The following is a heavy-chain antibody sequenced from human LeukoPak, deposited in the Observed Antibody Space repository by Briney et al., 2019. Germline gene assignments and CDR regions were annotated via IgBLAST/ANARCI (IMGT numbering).Heavy chain of an antibody. V-gene: IGHV3-23*01. CDR1: GFTFSSYA. Sequence: GGSLRLPCAASGFTFSSYAMSWIRQAPGKGLEWVSAISGNGGSTYYADSVKGRFTISRDNSKNTLDLQMNSLRAEDTAVYYCARDRVTVTTNYYYYMDVWGKGTTVTVSS. J-gene: IGHJ6*03. D-gene: IGHD4-11*01. CDR3: ARDRVTVTTNYYYYMDV. CDR2: ISGNGGST.